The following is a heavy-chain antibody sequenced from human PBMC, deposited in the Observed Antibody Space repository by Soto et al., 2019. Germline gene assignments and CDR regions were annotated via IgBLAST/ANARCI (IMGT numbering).Heavy chain of an antibody. D-gene: IGHD3-3*01. J-gene: IGHJ5*02. V-gene: IGHV3-11*01. Sequence: GGSLRLSCAASGFTFSDYYMSWIRQAPGKGLEWVSYISSSGSTIYYADSVKGRFTISRDNAKNSLYLQMNSLRAEDTAVYYCARESFGVVISWFDPWGQGTLVTVSS. CDR3: ARESFGVVISWFDP. CDR2: ISSSGSTI. CDR1: GFTFSDYY.